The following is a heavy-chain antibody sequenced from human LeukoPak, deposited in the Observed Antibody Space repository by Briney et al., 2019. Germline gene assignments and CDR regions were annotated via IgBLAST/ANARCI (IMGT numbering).Heavy chain of an antibody. CDR1: GCSISSGSYY. J-gene: IGHJ4*02. Sequence: SQTLSLTCTVSGCSISSGSYYWSWLRQPAGKGLEWIGRIYTSGSTNYNPSLKRRVTILVDTSKNQFSLRLSSVTAADTAVYYCARGPTMAADKGYFDFWGQGTLVTVSS. CDR3: ARGPTMAADKGYFDF. D-gene: IGHD4/OR15-4a*01. V-gene: IGHV4-61*02. CDR2: IYTSGST.